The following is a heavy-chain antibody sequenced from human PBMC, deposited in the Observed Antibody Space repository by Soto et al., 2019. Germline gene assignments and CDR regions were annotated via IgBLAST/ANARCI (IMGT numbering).Heavy chain of an antibody. D-gene: IGHD3-3*01. Sequence: SETLSLTCTVSGGSISSGGYYWSWIRQHPGKGLEWIGYIYYSGSTYYNPSLKSRVTISVDTSKNQFSLKLSSVTAADTAVYYCARGSPKLRFLEWLPQTGAFDIWGQGTMVTVSS. V-gene: IGHV4-31*03. J-gene: IGHJ3*02. CDR1: GGSISSGGYY. CDR2: IYYSGST. CDR3: ARGSPKLRFLEWLPQTGAFDI.